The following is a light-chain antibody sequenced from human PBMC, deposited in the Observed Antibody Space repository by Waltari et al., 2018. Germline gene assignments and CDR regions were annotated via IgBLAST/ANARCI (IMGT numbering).Light chain of an antibody. CDR3: MQSIHWPWT. Sequence: DVVMTQSPLSLPVTLGQPASISCTPSQSLVHSDGNTYLNWFQQRPGQSPRRLIYKVSNRDSGVPDRFSGSGSGTDFTLKISRVEAEDVGVYYCMQSIHWPWTFGQGTKVEIK. CDR1: QSLVHSDGNTY. V-gene: IGKV2-30*02. J-gene: IGKJ1*01. CDR2: KVS.